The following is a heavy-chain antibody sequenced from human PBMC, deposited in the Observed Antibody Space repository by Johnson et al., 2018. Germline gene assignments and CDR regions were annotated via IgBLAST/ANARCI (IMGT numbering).Heavy chain of an antibody. J-gene: IGHJ3*01. D-gene: IGHD6-13*01. CDR2: VSGSDKNT. V-gene: IGHV3-23*04. Sequence: EVQLVESGGGLVQPGGSLRLSCAASGFTLSSYAMTWVRQAPGKGLEWVSIVSGSDKNTYYADSLKGRFTISRDNSKNTLSMQRNSLRAEDTAVYYCAKGGDGYSSSWPLDAFDLWGQGTMVTVSS. CDR1: GFTLSSYA. CDR3: AKGGDGYSSSWPLDAFDL.